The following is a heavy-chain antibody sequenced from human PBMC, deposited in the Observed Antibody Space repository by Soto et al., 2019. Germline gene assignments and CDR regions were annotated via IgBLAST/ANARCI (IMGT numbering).Heavy chain of an antibody. Sequence: SETLSLTCTVSGGSISSYYWTWIRQPPGKGLEWIGYIYYSGTTNYNPSLKSRVTISVDTSKNQFSLKLSSVTAADTAVYYCARNMPYQPPAYYMDVWGKGTTVTVSS. V-gene: IGHV4-59*01. CDR2: IYYSGTT. J-gene: IGHJ6*03. CDR3: ARNMPYQPPAYYMDV. D-gene: IGHD2-2*01. CDR1: GGSISSYY.